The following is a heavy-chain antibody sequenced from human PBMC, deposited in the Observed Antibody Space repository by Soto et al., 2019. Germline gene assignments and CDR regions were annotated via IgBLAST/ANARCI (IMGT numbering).Heavy chain of an antibody. J-gene: IGHJ5*02. CDR1: GYTFIDYY. Sequence: VKVSCKASGYTFIDYYIHWVRQAPGQGLEWMGWISPRSGGTNYAQKFRGRVTITSDTSINTAYMELTSLSSDDTAVYYCTKKVVGPFPFDPWGQGTRVTVSS. CDR3: TKKVVGPFPFDP. V-gene: IGHV1-2*02. D-gene: IGHD1-26*01. CDR2: ISPRSGGT.